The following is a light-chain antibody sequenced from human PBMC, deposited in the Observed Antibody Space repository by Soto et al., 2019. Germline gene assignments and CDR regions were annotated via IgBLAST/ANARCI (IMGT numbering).Light chain of an antibody. CDR1: QSINGN. J-gene: IGKJ2*03. V-gene: IGKV3-15*01. Sequence: EIVMTQSPATLSVSPGERATLSCRASQSINGNLAWYQRKPGQAPRLLMYATSVRATGIPARFSGSGSGTEYTLTISRLQSEDFAVFDCQQYNNWYSFGQGTKLEIK. CDR3: QQYNNWYS. CDR2: ATS.